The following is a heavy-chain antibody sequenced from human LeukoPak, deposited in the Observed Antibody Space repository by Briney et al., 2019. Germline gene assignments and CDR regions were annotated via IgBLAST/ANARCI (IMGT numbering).Heavy chain of an antibody. V-gene: IGHV3-74*01. Sequence: PGGSLRLSCAASGFTFSSYWMHWVRQAPGKGLVWVSHINSDGSSTSYADSVKGRFTVSRDNAKNTLYLQMNSLRAEGTAVYYCARVGGSGSYTPLFHHGKDVWGQGNTVTVSS. CDR3: ARVGGSGSYTPLFHHGKDV. CDR2: INSDGSST. CDR1: GFTFSSYW. D-gene: IGHD3-10*01. J-gene: IGHJ6*02.